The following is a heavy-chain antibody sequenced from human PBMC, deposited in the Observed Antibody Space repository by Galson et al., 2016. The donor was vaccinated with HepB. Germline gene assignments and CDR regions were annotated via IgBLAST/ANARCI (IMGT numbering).Heavy chain of an antibody. Sequence: SLRLSCAASGFTFDTYCMNWVRQAPGKGLEWVASISTHGRYIYYADSVEGRFTISGDNARNSVYLQMNSLRPEDEAIYYWARGGVSITIFGVVPYFVPWGQGALVTVSS. V-gene: IGHV3-21*01. CDR3: ARGGVSITIFGVVPYFVP. CDR2: ISTHGRYI. CDR1: GFTFDTYC. J-gene: IGHJ4*02. D-gene: IGHD3-3*01.